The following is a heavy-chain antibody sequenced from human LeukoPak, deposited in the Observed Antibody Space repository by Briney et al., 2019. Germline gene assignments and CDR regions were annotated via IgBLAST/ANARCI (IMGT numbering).Heavy chain of an antibody. J-gene: IGHJ1*01. CDR2: IYYSGST. V-gene: IGHV4-59*01. CDR3: ARGRSTSCYAVRGGDCYVFQH. CDR1: GGSISSYY. Sequence: SETLSLTCTVSGGSISSYYWSWIRQPPGKGLEWIGYIYYSGSTNYNPSLKSRVTISVDTPKNQFSLKLSSVTAADTAVYYCARGRSTSCYAVRGGDCYVFQHWGQGTLVTVSS. D-gene: IGHD2-2*01.